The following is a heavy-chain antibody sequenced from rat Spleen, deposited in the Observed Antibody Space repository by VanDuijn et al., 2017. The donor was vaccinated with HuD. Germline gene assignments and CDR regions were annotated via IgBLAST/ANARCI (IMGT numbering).Heavy chain of an antibody. J-gene: IGHJ3*01. CDR2: ISPDGGTT. D-gene: IGHD1-4*01. CDR3: ATAGSRVSRFAY. V-gene: IGHV5-58*01. Sequence: EVQLVETGGGLVQPGGSLQLSCVASGFTFSGYWMYWIRQAPGEGLEWISFISPDGGTTYYPDSVKGRFTISRDNAENTVYLQMNSLRSEDTATYYCATAGSRVSRFAYWGQGTLVTVSS. CDR1: GFTFSGYW.